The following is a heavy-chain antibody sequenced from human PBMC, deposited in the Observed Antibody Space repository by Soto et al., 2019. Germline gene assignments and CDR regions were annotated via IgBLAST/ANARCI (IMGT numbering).Heavy chain of an antibody. J-gene: IGHJ6*02. CDR1: GGSISSYY. CDR3: AGRSNGTLYDFWSGYWHYYGMDV. CDR2: IYYSGST. V-gene: IGHV4-59*01. Sequence: KPSETLSLTCTVSGGSISSYYWSWIRQPPGKGLEWTGYIYYSGSTNYNPSLRSRVTISVDTSKNQFSLKLSSVTAADTAVYYCAGRSNGTLYDFWSGYWHYYGMDVWGRGTTVTVSS. D-gene: IGHD3-3*01.